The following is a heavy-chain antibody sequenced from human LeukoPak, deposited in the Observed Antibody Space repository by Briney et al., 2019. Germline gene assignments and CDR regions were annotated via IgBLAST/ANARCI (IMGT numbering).Heavy chain of an antibody. Sequence: SETLSLTCTVSGGSISSYYLSWIRQPPGKGLEWIGYIYYSGGTNYNPSLKSRVTISLDTSKNQFSLKLSSVTAADTAVYYCARGGNSLLHYFHYWGEGTLLTVPS. V-gene: IGHV4-59*08. CDR3: ARGGNSLLHYFHY. D-gene: IGHD4-23*01. J-gene: IGHJ4*02. CDR2: IYYSGGT. CDR1: GGSISSYY.